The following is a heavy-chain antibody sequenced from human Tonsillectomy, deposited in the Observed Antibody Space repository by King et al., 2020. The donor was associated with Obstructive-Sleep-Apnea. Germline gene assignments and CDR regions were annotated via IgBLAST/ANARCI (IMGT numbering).Heavy chain of an antibody. Sequence: VQLVESGGGLVQPGRSLRLSCAASGFTFEDYAMHWVRQAPGKGLEWVSGISWNSGSIGYAYAVKGRFTISSDNAKNSLYLRMNSLRPETTALYYCAKDWGSGWPYYYYGMDVWGQGTTVTVSS. CDR3: AKDWGSGWPYYYYGMDV. J-gene: IGHJ6*02. CDR2: ISWNSGSI. V-gene: IGHV3-9*01. D-gene: IGHD6-19*01. CDR1: GFTFEDYA.